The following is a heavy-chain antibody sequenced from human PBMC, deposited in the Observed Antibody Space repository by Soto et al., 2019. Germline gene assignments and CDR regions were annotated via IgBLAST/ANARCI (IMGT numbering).Heavy chain of an antibody. CDR1: GYSLTRYY. CDR3: ARDYLRSDIVATPLFAFDI. V-gene: IGHV1-2*04. J-gene: IGHJ3*02. D-gene: IGHD5-12*01. Sequence: AAVTVSYMASGYSLTRYYMHWVRQAPGQGREWMGWINPNSGGTNYAQKFQGWVTMTRDTSISTAYMELSRLRSDDTAVYYCARDYLRSDIVATPLFAFDIWGQGTMVTV. CDR2: INPNSGGT.